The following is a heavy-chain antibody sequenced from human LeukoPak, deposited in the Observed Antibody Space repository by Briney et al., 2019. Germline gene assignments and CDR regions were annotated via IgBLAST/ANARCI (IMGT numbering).Heavy chain of an antibody. D-gene: IGHD6-6*01. J-gene: IGHJ6*02. CDR1: GGTFSSYA. V-gene: IGHV1-69*04. Sequence: GASVKVSCKASGGTFSSYAISWVRPAPGQGLEWMGRIIPILGIANYAQKFQGRVTITADKSTSTAYMELSSLRSEDTAVYYRVASFQYYYYYGMDVWGQGTTVTVSS. CDR3: VASFQYYYYYGMDV. CDR2: IIPILGIA.